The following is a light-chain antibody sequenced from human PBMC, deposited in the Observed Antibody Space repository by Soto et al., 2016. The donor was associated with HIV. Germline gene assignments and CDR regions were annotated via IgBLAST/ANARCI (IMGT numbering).Light chain of an antibody. J-gene: IGKJ1*01. CDR1: RSLVHSDGNSY. Sequence: IAMTQTPLTSSVTLGQPASFSCASSRSLVHSDGNSYLSWLHQRPGQPPRLLIYRVSQRLSGVPDRLSGSGAGTNFTLKISRVEAEDVGVYYCMQLTQFPWTFGQGTKVEIK. CDR3: MQLTQFPWT. V-gene: IGKV2-24*01. CDR2: RVS.